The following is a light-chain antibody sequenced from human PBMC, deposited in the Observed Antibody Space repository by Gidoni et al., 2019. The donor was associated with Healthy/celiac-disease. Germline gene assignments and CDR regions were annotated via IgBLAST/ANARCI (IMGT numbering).Light chain of an antibody. CDR2: GAS. CDR3: QQYGSSPQT. V-gene: IGKV3-20*01. CDR1: QSVSSSY. J-gene: IGKJ1*01. Sequence: DIVLTQSPGSLSLSPGDRATLSCRASQSVSSSYLAWYQQKPGQAPRLLIYGASSRATGIPDRFSGSGSGTDFTLTISRLEPEDVAVYYCQQYGSSPQTFGQGTKVEIK.